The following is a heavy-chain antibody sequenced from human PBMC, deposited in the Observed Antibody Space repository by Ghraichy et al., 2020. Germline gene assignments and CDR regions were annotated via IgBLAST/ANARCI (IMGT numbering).Heavy chain of an antibody. CDR1: GGSISSGSYY. V-gene: IGHV4-61*02. Sequence: SETLSLTCTVSGGSISSGSYYWSWIRQPAGKGLEWIGRIYTSGSTNYNPSLKSRVTISVDTSKNQFSLKLSSVTAADTAVYYCARDPRGYSGYETRYYYYYYGMDVWGQGTTVTVSS. D-gene: IGHD5-12*01. CDR2: IYTSGST. CDR3: ARDPRGYSGYETRYYYYYYGMDV. J-gene: IGHJ6*02.